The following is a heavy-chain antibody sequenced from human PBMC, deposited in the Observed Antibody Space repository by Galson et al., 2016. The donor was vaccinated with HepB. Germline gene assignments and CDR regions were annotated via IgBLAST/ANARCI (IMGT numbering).Heavy chain of an antibody. CDR2: IYYSGRT. CDR1: GASISGYY. J-gene: IGHJ6*02. Sequence: ETLSLTCTVSGASISGYYLSWIRQPPGKGLEWIGYIYYSGRTNYNHSLKSRVTISVDTSKNQFSLKLSSVTAADTAVYYCARDDSGGWYGFHYGMDVWSQGTTVTVSS. V-gene: IGHV4-59*01. CDR3: ARDDSGGWYGFHYGMDV. D-gene: IGHD6-19*01.